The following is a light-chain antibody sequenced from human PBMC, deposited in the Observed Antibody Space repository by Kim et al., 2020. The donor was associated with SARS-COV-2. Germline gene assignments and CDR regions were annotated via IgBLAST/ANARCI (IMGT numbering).Light chain of an antibody. Sequence: SSELTQDPAVSVALGQTVRITCQGDSLRSYYASWYQQKPGQAPVLVIYGKNNRPSGIPDRFSGSSSGNTASLTITGAQAEEEAEYYCNSRDSSGNQLVFG. CDR1: SLRSYY. J-gene: IGLJ2*01. CDR2: GKN. V-gene: IGLV3-19*01. CDR3: NSRDSSGNQLV.